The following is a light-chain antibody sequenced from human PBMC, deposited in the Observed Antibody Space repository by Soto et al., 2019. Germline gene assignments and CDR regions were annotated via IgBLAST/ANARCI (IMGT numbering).Light chain of an antibody. Sequence: DIQVTQSPSSLSASLGDRVSITCRASRDISNYLAWYQQTPGQVPRLLISGASTLHSGVPSRFSGSGSGTDFTLTITSLQPEDIATYFCQKYDTAPLTFGGGTKVDIK. CDR2: GAS. J-gene: IGKJ4*01. V-gene: IGKV1-27*01. CDR3: QKYDTAPLT. CDR1: RDISNY.